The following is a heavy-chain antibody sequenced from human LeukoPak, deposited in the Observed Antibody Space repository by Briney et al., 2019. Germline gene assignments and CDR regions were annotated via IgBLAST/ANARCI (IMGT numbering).Heavy chain of an antibody. J-gene: IGHJ3*02. CDR1: GVSINNYY. V-gene: IGHV4-59*01. CDR3: ARDGRHYDFWSGYYTGNGNDAFDI. Sequence: SETLSLTCTVSGVSINNYYWSWIRQPPGKGLEWIGYIYYSGSTNYNPSLKSRVTISVDTSKNQFSLKLSSVTAADTAVYYCARDGRHYDFWSGYYTGNGNDAFDIWGQGTMVTVSS. CDR2: IYYSGST. D-gene: IGHD3-3*01.